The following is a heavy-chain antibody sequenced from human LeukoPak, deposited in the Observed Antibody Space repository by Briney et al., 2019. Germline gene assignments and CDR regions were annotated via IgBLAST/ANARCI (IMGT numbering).Heavy chain of an antibody. CDR1: GFTFSSYY. CDR3: ARSHSNSFNAFDI. Sequence: GSLRLSCAASGFTFSSYYWSWIRQPAGKGLEWIGRIYTSGSTNYNPSLKSRVTISVDTSKNQFSLKLSSVTAADTAVYYCARSHSNSFNAFDIWGQGTMVTVSS. J-gene: IGHJ3*02. D-gene: IGHD2/OR15-2a*01. CDR2: IYTSGST. V-gene: IGHV4-4*07.